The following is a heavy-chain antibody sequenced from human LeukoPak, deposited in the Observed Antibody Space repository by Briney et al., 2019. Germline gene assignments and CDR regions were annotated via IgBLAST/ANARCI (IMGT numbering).Heavy chain of an antibody. Sequence: SVEVSCKASGGTFSSYAISWVRQAPGQGLEWMGGIIPIFGTANYAQKFQGRVTITADESTSTAYMELSSLRSEDTAVYYCARSRNYDFWAGAFDIWGQGTMVTVSS. CDR2: IIPIFGTA. CDR3: ARSRNYDFWAGAFDI. CDR1: GGTFSSYA. D-gene: IGHD3-3*01. J-gene: IGHJ3*02. V-gene: IGHV1-69*13.